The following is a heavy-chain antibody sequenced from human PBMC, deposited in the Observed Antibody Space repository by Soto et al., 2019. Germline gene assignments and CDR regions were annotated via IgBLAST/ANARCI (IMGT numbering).Heavy chain of an antibody. Sequence: SETLSLTCAVYGGSFSCYYWSWIRQPPGKGLEWIGEINHSGSTNYNPSLKSRVTISVDTSKNQFSLKLSSVTAADTAVYYCARLGFWSGYYGMDVWGQGTTVTVSS. V-gene: IGHV4-34*01. CDR2: INHSGST. D-gene: IGHD3-3*01. CDR3: ARLGFWSGYYGMDV. CDR1: GGSFSCYY. J-gene: IGHJ6*02.